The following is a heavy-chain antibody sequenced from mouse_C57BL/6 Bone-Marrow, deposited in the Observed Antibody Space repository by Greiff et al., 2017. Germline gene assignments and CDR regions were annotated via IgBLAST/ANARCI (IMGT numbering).Heavy chain of an antibody. CDR2: IHPSDSDT. D-gene: IGHD1-1*01. J-gene: IGHJ2*01. CDR1: GYTFTSYW. Sequence: QVHVKQPGAELVKPGASVKVSCKASGYTFTSYWMHWVKQRPGQGLEWIGRIHPSDSDTNYNQKFKGKATLTVDKSSSTAYMQLSSLTSEDSAVYYCASSSTTVVDYFDYWGQGTTLTVSS. CDR3: ASSSTTVVDYFDY. V-gene: IGHV1-74*01.